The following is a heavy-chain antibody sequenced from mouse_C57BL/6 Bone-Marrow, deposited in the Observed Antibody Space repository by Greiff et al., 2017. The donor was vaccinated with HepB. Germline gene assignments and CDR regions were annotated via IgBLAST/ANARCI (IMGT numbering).Heavy chain of an antibody. D-gene: IGHD2-3*01. CDR3: ARRWLLLHFDY. V-gene: IGHV1-54*01. J-gene: IGHJ2*01. CDR1: GYAFTNYL. CDR2: INPGSGGT. Sequence: QVQLKQSGAELVRPGTSVKVSCKASGYAFTNYLIEWVKQRPGQGLAWIGVINPGSGGTNYNEKFKGKATLTADKSSSTAYMQLSSLTSEDSAVYFCARRWLLLHFDYWGQGTTLIVSS.